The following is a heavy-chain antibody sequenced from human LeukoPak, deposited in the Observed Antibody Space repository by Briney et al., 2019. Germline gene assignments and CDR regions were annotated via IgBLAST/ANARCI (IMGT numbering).Heavy chain of an antibody. CDR3: ARITMIVVPAAFDI. Sequence: PSETLSLTCTVSGGSISSGGYYWSWIRQHPGKGLEWIGYIYYSGSTYYNPSLKSRVTISVDTSKNQFSLKLSSVTAADTAVYYCARITMIVVPAAFDIWGQGTMVTVPS. CDR1: GGSISSGGYY. V-gene: IGHV4-31*03. D-gene: IGHD3-22*01. J-gene: IGHJ3*02. CDR2: IYYSGST.